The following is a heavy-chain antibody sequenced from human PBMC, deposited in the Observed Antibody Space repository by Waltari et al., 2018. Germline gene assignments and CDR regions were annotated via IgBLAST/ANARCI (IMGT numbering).Heavy chain of an antibody. CDR1: GFTFRSYR. Sequence: EVQLVESGGGLVKPGGSLRLSCAASGFTFRSYRMNWVRQAPGKGLEWVSSISSSSSYIYYADSVKGRFTISRDNAKNSLYLQMNSLRAEDTAVYYCARANIAAAGRKGYYMDVWGKGTTVTVSS. J-gene: IGHJ6*03. V-gene: IGHV3-21*01. CDR2: ISSSSSYI. D-gene: IGHD6-13*01. CDR3: ARANIAAAGRKGYYMDV.